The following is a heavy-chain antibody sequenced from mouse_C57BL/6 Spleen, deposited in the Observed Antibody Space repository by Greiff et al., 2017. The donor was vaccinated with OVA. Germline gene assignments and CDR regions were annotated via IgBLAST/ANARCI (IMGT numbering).Heavy chain of an antibody. D-gene: IGHD2-4*01. CDR1: GYTFTGYW. V-gene: IGHV1-9*01. CDR3: ARLIYCDYDGECYLDY. Sequence: VQLQQSGAELMKPGASVKLSCKATGYTFTGYWIAWVKQRPGHGLEWIGKILPGSGSTNYPEKFKGKATFTADTASNTAYMQLSSLTTEDSAIDYCARLIYCDYDGECYLDYWGQGTTLTVSS. CDR2: ILPGSGST. J-gene: IGHJ2*01.